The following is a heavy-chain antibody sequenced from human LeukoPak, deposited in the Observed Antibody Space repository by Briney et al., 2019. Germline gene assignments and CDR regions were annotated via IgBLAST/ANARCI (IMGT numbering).Heavy chain of an antibody. J-gene: IGHJ3*02. CDR3: HGYDSSGYGRWDDVFDI. CDR1: GFTFSDYY. D-gene: IGHD3-22*01. CDR2: ISSSGSTI. V-gene: IGHV3-11*04. Sequence: GGSLRLSCAASGFTFSDYYMSWIRQAPGKGLEWVSCISSSGSTIYYADSVKGRFTISRDNAKNSLYLQMNSLRAEDTAVYYCHGYDSSGYGRWDDVFDIWGQGTMVTVSS.